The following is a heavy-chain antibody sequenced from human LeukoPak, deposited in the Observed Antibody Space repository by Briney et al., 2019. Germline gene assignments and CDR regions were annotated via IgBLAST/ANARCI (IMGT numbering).Heavy chain of an antibody. CDR2: ISYDGSNK. V-gene: IGHV3-30*03. Sequence: GGSLRLSCAASGFTFSSYGMHWVRQAPGKGLEWVAVISYDGSNKYYADSVEGRFTISRDNSKNTLYLQMNSLRAEDTAVYYCARDLVAGTKIDYWGQGTLVTVSS. CDR3: ARDLVAGTKIDY. J-gene: IGHJ4*02. CDR1: GFTFSSYG. D-gene: IGHD6-19*01.